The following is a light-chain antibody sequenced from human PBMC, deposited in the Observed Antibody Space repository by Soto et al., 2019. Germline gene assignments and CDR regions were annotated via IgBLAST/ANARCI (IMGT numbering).Light chain of an antibody. V-gene: IGLV2-14*01. Sequence: QSVLTQPASVSGSPGQSITISCTGTSSDLAIYNYVSWYQQQPGKAPKLMIYQVTNRPSGVSNRFSGSRSGNTASLTISGLQAEDEADYYCSSYTDSSNYVFGAGKKVTV. CDR3: SSYTDSSNYV. CDR2: QVT. J-gene: IGLJ1*01. CDR1: SSDLAIYNY.